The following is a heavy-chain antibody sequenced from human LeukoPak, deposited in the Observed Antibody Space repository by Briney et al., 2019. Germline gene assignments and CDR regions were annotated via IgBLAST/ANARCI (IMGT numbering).Heavy chain of an antibody. J-gene: IGHJ6*03. Sequence: GGSLRLSCAVFGVTVSSNYMSWVRQAPGKGLEWVSVLYGGGTTYYADSVKGRFTISRDNSKNTPFLQMNSLRAEDTAVYYCAKAKSGDFYYYMDVWGKGTTVTVSS. CDR3: AKAKSGDFYYYMDV. V-gene: IGHV3-53*01. CDR2: LYGGGTT. CDR1: GVTVSSNY.